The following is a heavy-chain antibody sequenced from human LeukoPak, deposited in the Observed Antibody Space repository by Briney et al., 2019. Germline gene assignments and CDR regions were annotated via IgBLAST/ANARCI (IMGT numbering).Heavy chain of an antibody. Sequence: SVKVSCKASGGTFSSYAISWVRQAPGQGLEWMGRIIPIFGTANYAQKFQGRVTITTDESTSTAYMELSSLRSEDTAVYYCAREGDGYRYDYWGQGTLATVSS. CDR3: AREGDGYRYDY. V-gene: IGHV1-69*05. J-gene: IGHJ4*02. CDR1: GGTFSSYA. CDR2: IIPIFGTA. D-gene: IGHD5-24*01.